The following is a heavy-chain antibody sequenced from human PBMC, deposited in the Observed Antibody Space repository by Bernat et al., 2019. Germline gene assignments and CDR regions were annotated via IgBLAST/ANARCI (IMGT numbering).Heavy chain of an antibody. CDR3: ARDPYSSFSFDY. CDR1: GDSVSSNSAA. D-gene: IGHD6-6*01. J-gene: IGHJ4*02. V-gene: IGHV6-1*01. Sequence: QVQLQQSGPGLVKPSQTLSLTCAISGDSVSSNSAAWNWIRQSPSRGLEWLGRTYYSYKWYNEYAVSVKSRIASNPDTSRNQISLQLNCVTADDTAVYYCARDPYSSFSFDYWGQGTLVTVSS. CDR2: TYYSYKWYN.